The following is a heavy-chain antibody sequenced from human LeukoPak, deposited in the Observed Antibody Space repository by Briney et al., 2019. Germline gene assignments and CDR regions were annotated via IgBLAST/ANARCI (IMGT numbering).Heavy chain of an antibody. J-gene: IGHJ5*02. D-gene: IGHD4-23*01. Sequence: SQTLSLTCAVSGGSISSGGYSWNWIRQPPGKGLEWIGYIYHSGSTYYNPSLKSRVTISVDRSKNQFSLKLSSVTAADTAVYYCARVYGGNPYNWFDPWGQGTLVTVSS. V-gene: IGHV4-30-2*01. CDR3: ARVYGGNPYNWFDP. CDR2: IYHSGST. CDR1: GGSISSGGYS.